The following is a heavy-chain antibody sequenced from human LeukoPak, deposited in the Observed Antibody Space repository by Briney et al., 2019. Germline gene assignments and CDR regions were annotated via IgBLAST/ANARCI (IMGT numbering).Heavy chain of an antibody. CDR2: IGTAGDT. J-gene: IGHJ6*02. Sequence: GGSLRLSCAASGFTFSSYDMYWVRQATGKGLEWVSAIGTAGDTYYPGSVKGRFTISRENAKNSLYLQMNSLRAEDTAVYYCAREDYYYGMDVWGQGTTVTVSS. V-gene: IGHV3-13*01. CDR1: GFTFSSYD. CDR3: AREDYYYGMDV.